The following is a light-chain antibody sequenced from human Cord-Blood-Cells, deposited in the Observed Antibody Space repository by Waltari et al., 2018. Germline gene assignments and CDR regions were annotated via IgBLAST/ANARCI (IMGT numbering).Light chain of an antibody. CDR2: CAS. V-gene: IGKV4-1*01. CDR1: QSVLYSSNNKSY. J-gene: IGKJ3*01. Sequence: DIVMTQSPDSLAASLGARATINCKSSQSVLYSSNNKSYLAWYQQKRGQPLQRLMYCASTREAGVPDRFSGSGSGTDFTLTISSLQAEDVAVYYCQQYYSTPLFTFGPGTKVDIK. CDR3: QQYYSTPLFT.